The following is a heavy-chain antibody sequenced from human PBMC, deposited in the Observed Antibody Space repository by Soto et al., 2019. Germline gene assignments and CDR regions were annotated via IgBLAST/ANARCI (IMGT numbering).Heavy chain of an antibody. V-gene: IGHV3-74*01. CDR2: TNNDGSST. D-gene: IGHD4-4*01. J-gene: IGHJ4*02. CDR1: GFTFSSYW. CDR3: ARDEYSNDEVAY. Sequence: GGSLRLSCAASGFTFSSYWMHWVRQAPGKGLVWVSRTNNDGSSTSYADSVKGRFTISRDNAKNTLYLQMNSLRAEDTAVYYCARDEYSNDEVAYWGQGTLVTVSS.